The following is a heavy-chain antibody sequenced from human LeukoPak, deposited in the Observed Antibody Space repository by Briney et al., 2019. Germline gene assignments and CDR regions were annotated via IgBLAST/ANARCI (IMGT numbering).Heavy chain of an antibody. CDR3: ARAGPYYCSSTSCYTRSAFDI. CDR1: GFTFSSYS. V-gene: IGHV3-21*01. Sequence: PGGSLRLSCAASGFTFSSYSMNWVRQAPGKGLEWVSSISSSSSYIYYADSVKGRFTISRDNAKNSLYLQMSSLRAEDTAVYYCARAGPYYCSSTSCYTRSAFDIWGQGTMVTVSS. J-gene: IGHJ3*02. D-gene: IGHD2-2*02. CDR2: ISSSSSYI.